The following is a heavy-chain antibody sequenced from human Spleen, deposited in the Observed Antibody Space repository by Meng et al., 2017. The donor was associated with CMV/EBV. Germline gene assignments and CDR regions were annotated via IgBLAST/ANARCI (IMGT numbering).Heavy chain of an antibody. CDR3: ARGYPPDSSGYYWGRDYYYYYGMDV. J-gene: IGHJ6*02. V-gene: IGHV3-21*01. D-gene: IGHD3-22*01. CDR1: GFTFSSDG. CDR2: ISSSSSYT. Sequence: GGSLRLSCAASGFTFSSDGMNGVRQGPGTGLEWVSSISSSSSYTCYADSVKGRCSISSDNAKNSLYLQMNSLRAEDTAVYYCARGYPPDSSGYYWGRDYYYYYGMDVWGQGTTVTVSS.